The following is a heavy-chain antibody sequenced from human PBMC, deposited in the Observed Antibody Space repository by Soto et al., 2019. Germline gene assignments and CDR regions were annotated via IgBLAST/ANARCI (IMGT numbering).Heavy chain of an antibody. J-gene: IGHJ6*03. CDR1: GFTFSSYA. V-gene: IGHV3-23*01. CDR3: AKNGGSGTAPYHYYYYLDV. Sequence: PGGSLRLSCAASGFTFSSYATSWVRQAPGKGLEWVSAITGSGDSTDYADSVKGRFTISRDNSKNTLYLQMNSLRAEDTAVYYCAKNGGSGTAPYHYYYYLDVWGKGTTVTVSS. CDR2: ITGSGDST. D-gene: IGHD1-1*01.